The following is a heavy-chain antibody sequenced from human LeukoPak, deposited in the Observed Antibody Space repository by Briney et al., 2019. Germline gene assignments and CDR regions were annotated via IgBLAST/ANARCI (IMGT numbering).Heavy chain of an antibody. V-gene: IGHV3-23*01. J-gene: IGHJ4*02. CDR2: ISPGGPT. Sequence: QSGGSLRLSCAASGFTFSSYSMNWVRQAPGKGLEWVSGISPGGPTYYADSVKGRFTISRDDSKNTLYLQMKNLRAEDTAVYYCAKDGAWLRFDDWGQGILVSVSS. CDR3: AKDGAWLRFDD. D-gene: IGHD5-12*01. CDR1: GFTFSSYS.